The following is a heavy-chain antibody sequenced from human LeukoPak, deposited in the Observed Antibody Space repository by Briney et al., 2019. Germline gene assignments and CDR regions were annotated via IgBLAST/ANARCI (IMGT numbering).Heavy chain of an antibody. V-gene: IGHV3-30-3*01. CDR2: ISYDGSNK. CDR3: AKDPGTMIEREHGYYYGMDV. J-gene: IGHJ6*02. D-gene: IGHD3-22*01. Sequence: PGGSLRLSCAASGFTFSSYAMHWVRQAPGKGLEWVAVISYDGSNKYYADSVKGRFTISRDNSENTLSLQMNSLRTEDTAVYYCAKDPGTMIEREHGYYYGMDVWGQGTTVTVSS. CDR1: GFTFSSYA.